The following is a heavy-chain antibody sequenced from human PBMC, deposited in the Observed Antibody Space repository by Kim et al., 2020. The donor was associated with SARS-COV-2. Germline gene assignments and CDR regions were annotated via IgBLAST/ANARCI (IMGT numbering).Heavy chain of an antibody. Sequence: ADSVKGRFTISRDNAQNMLYLQMNSRRAEDTAVYYCAKDGHDTDYYYYMDVWGNGTTVTVSS. V-gene: IGHV3-23*01. J-gene: IGHJ6*03. CDR3: AKDGHDTDYYYYMDV. D-gene: IGHD1-1*01.